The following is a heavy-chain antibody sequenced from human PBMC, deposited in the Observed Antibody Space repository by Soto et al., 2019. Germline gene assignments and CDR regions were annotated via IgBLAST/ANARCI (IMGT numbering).Heavy chain of an antibody. Sequence: QVQLVESGGGVVQPGTSLRLSCAASGFTLNTYGMHWVRQAPGMALEWVAVISYDGNNKYYADSVKGRFTISRDNSKNTLHLQMNSLSTEDTGVYYCAKDQMRARALGHWSYFDYWGQGTLVTVSS. V-gene: IGHV3-30*18. D-gene: IGHD7-27*01. J-gene: IGHJ4*02. CDR3: AKDQMRARALGHWSYFDY. CDR2: ISYDGNNK. CDR1: GFTLNTYG.